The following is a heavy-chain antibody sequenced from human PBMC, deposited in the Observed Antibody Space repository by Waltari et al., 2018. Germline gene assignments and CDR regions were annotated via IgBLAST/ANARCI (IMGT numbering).Heavy chain of an antibody. J-gene: IGHJ4*02. CDR1: GGSVNNEDSH. V-gene: IGHV4-30-4*08. D-gene: IGHD7-27*01. Sequence: QVQLQESGPGLVMPSQTLSLTCSVSGGSVNNEDSHWHWFRQPPEKGLEWIGYISYSAGTSYNPSLKSRVTISIDTSTNQFSLKLDSVTAADTAVYFCARAVTGTSNYDHWGQGTLVTVSS. CDR3: ARAVTGTSNYDH. CDR2: ISYSAGT.